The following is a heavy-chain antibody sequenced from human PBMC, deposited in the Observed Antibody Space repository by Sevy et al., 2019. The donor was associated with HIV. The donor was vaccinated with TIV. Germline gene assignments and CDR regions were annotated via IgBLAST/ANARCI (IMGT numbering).Heavy chain of an antibody. Sequence: SETLSLTCTVSGYSISSGYYWGWIRQPPGKGLEWIGSIYHSGRTYYNPSLKSRVTISVDTSKNQFSLKLSSVTAADTAVYYCARDFYSSSWYSPLDYWGQGTLVTVSS. CDR3: ARDFYSSSWYSPLDY. D-gene: IGHD6-13*01. CDR1: GYSISSGYY. CDR2: IYHSGRT. V-gene: IGHV4-38-2*02. J-gene: IGHJ4*02.